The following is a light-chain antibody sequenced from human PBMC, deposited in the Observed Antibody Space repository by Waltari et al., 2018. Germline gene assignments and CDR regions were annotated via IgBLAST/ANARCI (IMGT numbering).Light chain of an antibody. Sequence: TGRASQSSSEWLAWYQQKPGKAPKLLIYKTSKLQSGVPSRFSGSGSGTEFTLTISSLQPDDFATYYCQQYNLYPLTFGGGTKVEIK. CDR2: KTS. CDR1: QSSSEW. V-gene: IGKV1-5*03. CDR3: QQYNLYPLT. J-gene: IGKJ4*01.